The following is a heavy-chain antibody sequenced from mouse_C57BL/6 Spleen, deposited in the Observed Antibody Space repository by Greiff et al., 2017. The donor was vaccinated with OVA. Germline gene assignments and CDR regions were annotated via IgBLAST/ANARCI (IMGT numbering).Heavy chain of an antibody. CDR3: AREYYGNYVGYFDY. CDR2: ISDGGSYT. Sequence: EVHLVESGGGLVKPGGSLKLSCAASGFTFSSYAMSWVRQTPEKRLEWVATISDGGSYTYYPDNVKGRFTISRDNAKNNLYLQMSHLKSEDTAMYYCAREYYGNYVGYFDYWGQGTTLTVSS. J-gene: IGHJ2*01. V-gene: IGHV5-4*01. CDR1: GFTFSSYA. D-gene: IGHD2-1*01.